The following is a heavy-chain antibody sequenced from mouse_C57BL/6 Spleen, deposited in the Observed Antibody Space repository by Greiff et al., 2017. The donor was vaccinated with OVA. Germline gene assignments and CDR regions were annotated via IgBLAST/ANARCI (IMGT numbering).Heavy chain of an antibody. CDR2: IYPGDGDT. D-gene: IGHD2-12*01. CDR1: GYAFSSSW. V-gene: IGHV1-82*01. Sequence: QVQLQQSGPELVKPGASVKISCKASGYAFSSSWMNWVKQRPGKGLEWIGRIYPGDGDTNYNGTFKGKATLTADKSSSTAYMQLSSLTSEDSAVYFCASSGERRGFDDWGKGTTLTVSS. CDR3: ASSGERRGFDD. J-gene: IGHJ2*01.